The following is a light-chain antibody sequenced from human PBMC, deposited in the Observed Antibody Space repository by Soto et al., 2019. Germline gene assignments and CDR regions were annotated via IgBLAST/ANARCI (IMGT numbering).Light chain of an antibody. CDR2: GAS. Sequence: IVLTQSPVSLSLSPGERATLSCRASQSVSNNYLAWYQQRPGQAPRLLIYGASRRATGIPDRFSGSGSGTDFTLTITRLEPEDFAVYYCQQYGSSRTFGQGTKVDIK. J-gene: IGKJ1*01. CDR3: QQYGSSRT. V-gene: IGKV3-20*01. CDR1: QSVSNNY.